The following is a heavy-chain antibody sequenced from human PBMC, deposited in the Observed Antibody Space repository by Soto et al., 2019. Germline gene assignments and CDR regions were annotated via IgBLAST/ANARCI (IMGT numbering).Heavy chain of an antibody. J-gene: IGHJ6*02. CDR2: INAGNGNT. CDR1: GYSFRIYI. Sequence: ASVNVYCKASGYSFRIYIMHWVRQAPRQRLEWMGWINAGNGNTKYSQKFQDRVTITRDTSASTAYMELSSLRSEDTAVFYCARAGPVTTPELIDYYGMDVWGQGTTVTVSS. D-gene: IGHD4-17*01. CDR3: ARAGPVTTPELIDYYGMDV. V-gene: IGHV1-3*01.